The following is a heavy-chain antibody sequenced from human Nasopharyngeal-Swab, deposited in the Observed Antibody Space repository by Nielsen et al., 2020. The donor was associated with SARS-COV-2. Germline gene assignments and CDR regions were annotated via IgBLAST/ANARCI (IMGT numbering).Heavy chain of an antibody. CDR1: GFTFSSYE. CDR3: AREGYGDSSFYFDY. CDR2: ISSSGNTL. J-gene: IGHJ4*02. D-gene: IGHD4-17*01. Sequence: GEALKISWAASGFTFSSYERNWVSQAPGKGLEWVSYISSSGNTLYYAASVKGRFTVSRDNAKNSLFLHLGSLRAEDTAVYYCAREGYGDSSFYFDYWGQGTLVTVSS. V-gene: IGHV3-48*03.